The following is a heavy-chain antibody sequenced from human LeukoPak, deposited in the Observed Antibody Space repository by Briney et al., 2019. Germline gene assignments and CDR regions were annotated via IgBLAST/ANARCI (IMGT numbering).Heavy chain of an antibody. D-gene: IGHD3/OR15-3a*01. J-gene: IGHJ4*02. CDR1: GSTFSAYA. Sequence: GGSLRLSCAASGSTFSAYAMSCVRQAPGKGLEWVSTISASDAATYYADSVKGRFTISRDNSKSTLYLQMISLRDEDTAVYYCARDGQFYYFDYWGQGTLVTVSS. CDR2: ISASDAAT. CDR3: ARDGQFYYFDY. V-gene: IGHV3-23*01.